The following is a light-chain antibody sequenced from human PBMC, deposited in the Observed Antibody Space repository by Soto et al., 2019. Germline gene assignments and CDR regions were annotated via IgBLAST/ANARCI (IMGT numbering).Light chain of an antibody. Sequence: EIVLTQSPATLSSFPGDRVTLSCRASHSINTRLAWYQHRPGQAPSLLIYQTSIRAAGIPARFSASGTGTDFTLTISDVQPEDFAVYYCHQRQSWPRTFGQGTKVDI. J-gene: IGKJ1*01. CDR3: HQRQSWPRT. CDR1: HSINTR. CDR2: QTS. V-gene: IGKV3-11*01.